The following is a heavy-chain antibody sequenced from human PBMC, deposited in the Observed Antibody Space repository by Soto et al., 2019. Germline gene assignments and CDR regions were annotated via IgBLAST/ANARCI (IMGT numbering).Heavy chain of an antibody. CDR3: ARVQYGAAAGPMRDGMDV. J-gene: IGHJ6*02. CDR1: GGSISSGGYY. D-gene: IGHD6-13*01. V-gene: IGHV4-31*11. Sequence: QVQLQESGPGLVKPSQTLSLTCAVSGGSISSGGYYWSWIRQHPGKGLEWIGYIYYSGSTYYNPSLKSRVTISVDTSKNHCSLKLSSVTAADTAVYYCARVQYGAAAGPMRDGMDVWGQGTTVTVSS. CDR2: IYYSGST.